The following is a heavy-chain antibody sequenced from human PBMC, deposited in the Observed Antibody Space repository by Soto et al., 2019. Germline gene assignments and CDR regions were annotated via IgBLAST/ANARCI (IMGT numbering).Heavy chain of an antibody. Sequence: QVQPVQSGAEVKKPGSSMKVSCKASGGTFNNCGVSWVRQAPGQGLEWMGGIIPIFNTLNYAQRFLGRLTISADESATTVYMELSSLTSEDTAVYYCARFLGNWYFDLWGRGTLVTVSS. V-gene: IGHV1-69*01. CDR1: GGTFNNCG. D-gene: IGHD3-16*01. J-gene: IGHJ2*01. CDR3: ARFLGNWYFDL. CDR2: IIPIFNTL.